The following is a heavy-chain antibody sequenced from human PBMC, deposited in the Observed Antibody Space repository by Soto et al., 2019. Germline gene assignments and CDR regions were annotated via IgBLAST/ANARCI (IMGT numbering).Heavy chain of an antibody. Sequence: GGSLRLSCAASGFTFSSYGMHWVRQAPGKGLEWVAVIWYDGSNKYYADSVKGRFTISRDNSKNTLYLQMNSLRAEDTAVYYCATDASSSGAFDIWGQGTMVTVSS. CDR2: IWYDGSNK. CDR3: ATDASSSGAFDI. V-gene: IGHV3-33*01. D-gene: IGHD6-6*01. CDR1: GFTFSSYG. J-gene: IGHJ3*02.